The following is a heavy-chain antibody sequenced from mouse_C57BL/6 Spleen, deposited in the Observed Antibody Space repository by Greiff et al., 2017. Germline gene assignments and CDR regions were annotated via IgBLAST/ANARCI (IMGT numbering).Heavy chain of an antibody. J-gene: IGHJ2*01. CDR2: ISSGSSTI. CDR1: GFTFSDYG. CDR3: ARAGLDDYYFDY. Sequence: EVKLVESGGGLVKPGGSLKLSCAASGFTFSDYGMHWVRQAPEKGLEWVAYISSGSSTIYYADTVKGRFTISRDNAKNTLFLQMTRLRSEDTAMYYCARAGLDDYYFDYWGQGTTLTVSS. D-gene: IGHD2-4*01. V-gene: IGHV5-17*01.